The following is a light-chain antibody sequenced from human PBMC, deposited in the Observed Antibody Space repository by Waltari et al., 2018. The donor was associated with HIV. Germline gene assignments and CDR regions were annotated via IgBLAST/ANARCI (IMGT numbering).Light chain of an antibody. CDR2: LKRDGSH. J-gene: IGLJ3*02. Sequence: QLVLTQSPSASASLGASVKLTCTLSSGHTNYAIAWPQQHPEKGPRYLMTLKRDGSHSKGDGIPDRFSGSSSGAERYLIISSLQSEDEADYYCQTWGTGIQVFGGGTRVTV. CDR3: QTWGTGIQV. V-gene: IGLV4-69*02. CDR1: SGHTNYA.